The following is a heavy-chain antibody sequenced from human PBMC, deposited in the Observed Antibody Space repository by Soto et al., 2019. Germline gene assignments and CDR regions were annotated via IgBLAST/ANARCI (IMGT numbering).Heavy chain of an antibody. CDR2: ISSSSSYT. CDR3: ARDITDYGDYARALDY. V-gene: IGHV3-11*05. D-gene: IGHD4-17*01. CDR1: GFTFSDYY. J-gene: IGHJ4*02. Sequence: QVQLVESGGGLVKPGGSLRLSCAASGFTFSDYYMSWIRQAPGKGLEWVSYISSSSSYTNYADSVKGRFTISRDNAKNSPYLQMNSLRAEDTAVYYCARDITDYGDYARALDYWGQGTLVTVSS.